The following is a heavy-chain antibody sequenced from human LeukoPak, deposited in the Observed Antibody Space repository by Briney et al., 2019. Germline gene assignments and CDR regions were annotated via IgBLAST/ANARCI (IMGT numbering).Heavy chain of an antibody. Sequence: GGSLRLSCAVSGFTVSTNYMTWVRQAPGKGLECVSVIYGGGSTYYADSVKGRFTISRDNSKNTLYLQMNSLRAEDTAVYYCAGGGSCYGGTYWGQGTLVTVSS. CDR1: GFTVSTNY. CDR3: AGGGSCYGGTY. J-gene: IGHJ4*02. D-gene: IGHD2-15*01. CDR2: IYGGGST. V-gene: IGHV3-66*02.